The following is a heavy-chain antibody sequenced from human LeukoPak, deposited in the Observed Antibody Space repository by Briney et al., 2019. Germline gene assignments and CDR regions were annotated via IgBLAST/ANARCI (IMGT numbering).Heavy chain of an antibody. CDR1: GGSISSSNW. CDR3: ARDLAAAPRAFDY. J-gene: IGHJ4*02. Sequence: PSGTLSLTWAVSGGSISSSNWWSWVRQPPGKGLEGIGEIYHSGSTNYNPSLKSRVTISVDKPKNQFSLKLSSVTAADTAVYYCARDLAAAPRAFDYWGQGTLVTVSS. V-gene: IGHV4-4*02. CDR2: IYHSGST. D-gene: IGHD6-13*01.